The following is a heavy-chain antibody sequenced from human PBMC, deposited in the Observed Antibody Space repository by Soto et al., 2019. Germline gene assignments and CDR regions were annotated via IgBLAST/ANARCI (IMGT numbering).Heavy chain of an antibody. CDR3: AHRRMSWYYDSSGYYDY. D-gene: IGHD3-22*01. CDR1: GFSLSTSGVG. Sequence: QITLKESGPTLVKPTQTLTLTCTFSGFSLSTSGVGVGWIRQPPGKALEWLALIYLNDDKRYSPSLKSRLTITKDTSKNQVVLTMTNMDPVDTATYYCAHRRMSWYYDSSGYYDYWGQGTLVTVSS. CDR2: IYLNDDK. J-gene: IGHJ4*02. V-gene: IGHV2-5*01.